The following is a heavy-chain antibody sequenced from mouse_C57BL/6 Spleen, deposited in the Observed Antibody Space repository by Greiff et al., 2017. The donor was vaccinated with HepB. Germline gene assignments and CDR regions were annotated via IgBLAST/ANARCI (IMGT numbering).Heavy chain of an antibody. J-gene: IGHJ3*01. CDR1: GFTFSSYA. CDR2: ISSGGDYI. CDR3: TRGLGRGGWFAY. Sequence: EVKLVESGEGLVKPGGSLKLSCAASGFTFSSYAMSWVRQTPEKRLEWVAYISSGGDYIYYADTVKGRFTISRDNARNTLYLQMSSLKSEDTAMYYCTRGLGRGGWFAYWGQGTLVTVSA. V-gene: IGHV5-9-1*02. D-gene: IGHD4-1*01.